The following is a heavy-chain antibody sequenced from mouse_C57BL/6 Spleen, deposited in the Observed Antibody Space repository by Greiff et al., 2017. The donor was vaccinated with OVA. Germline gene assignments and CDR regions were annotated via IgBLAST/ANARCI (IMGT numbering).Heavy chain of an antibody. V-gene: IGHV1-69*01. CDR1: GYTFTSYW. Sequence: QVQLQQPGAELVMPGASVKLSCKASGYTFTSYWMHWVKQRPGQGLEWIGEIDPSDSYTNYNQKFKGKSTLTVDKSSSPAYMQLSSLTSEDSAVYYCARGDYGNYKGAYWGQGTLVTVSA. CDR2: IDPSDSYT. CDR3: ARGDYGNYKGAY. D-gene: IGHD2-1*01. J-gene: IGHJ3*01.